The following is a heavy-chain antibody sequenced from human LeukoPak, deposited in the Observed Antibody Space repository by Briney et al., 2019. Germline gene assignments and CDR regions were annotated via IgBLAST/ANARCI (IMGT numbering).Heavy chain of an antibody. CDR2: IYYSGST. CDR3: ARQGYYDSSGYYWFDY. V-gene: IGHV4-39*01. D-gene: IGHD3-22*01. Sequence: SETLSLTCTVSGGSISSSSYAWGWIRQPPGKGLEWIGSIYYSGSTYYHPSLKSRVTISVDTSKHQFSLKLSSVTAADTAVYYCARQGYYDSSGYYWFDYWGQGTLVTVSS. J-gene: IGHJ4*02. CDR1: GGSISSSSYA.